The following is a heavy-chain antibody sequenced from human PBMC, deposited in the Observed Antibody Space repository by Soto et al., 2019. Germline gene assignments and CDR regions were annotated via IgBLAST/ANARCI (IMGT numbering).Heavy chain of an antibody. Sequence: QVQLVQSGAEVKQPGSSVKVSCKASGGTFSSYAISWVRQAPGQGLEWMGGIIPIFGTANYAQTFQGRVTITAAESTSTAYMELSSLRSEVTAVYYCARDPQGQDLFRLYYYYGMDVWGQGTTVTVSS. V-gene: IGHV1-69*01. D-gene: IGHD3-10*02. CDR1: GGTFSSYA. CDR2: IIPIFGTA. CDR3: ARDPQGQDLFRLYYYYGMDV. J-gene: IGHJ6*02.